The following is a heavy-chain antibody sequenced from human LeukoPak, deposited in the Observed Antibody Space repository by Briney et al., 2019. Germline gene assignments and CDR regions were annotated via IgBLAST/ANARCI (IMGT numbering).Heavy chain of an antibody. J-gene: IGHJ5*02. Sequence: EASVKVSCKASGGTFSSYAISWVRQAPGQGLEWMGGIIPIFGTANYAQKLQGRVTMTTDTSTSTAYMELRSLRSDDTAVYYCARDGQVVFGVVNWFDPWGQGTLVTVSS. CDR2: IIPIFGTA. CDR1: GGTFSSYA. V-gene: IGHV1-69*05. CDR3: ARDGQVVFGVVNWFDP. D-gene: IGHD3-3*01.